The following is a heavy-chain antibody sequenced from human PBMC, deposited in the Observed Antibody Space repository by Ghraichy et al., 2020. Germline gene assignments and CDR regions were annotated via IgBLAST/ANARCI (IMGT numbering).Heavy chain of an antibody. CDR3: ARAERITIFGVAPLWFDP. Sequence: GGSLRLSCAASGFTFSSYSMNWVRQAPGKGLEWVSSISSSSSYIYYADSVKGRFTISRDNAKNSLYLQMNSLRAEDTAVYYCARAERITIFGVAPLWFDPWGQGTLVTVSS. J-gene: IGHJ5*02. CDR2: ISSSSSYI. D-gene: IGHD3-3*01. V-gene: IGHV3-21*01. CDR1: GFTFSSYS.